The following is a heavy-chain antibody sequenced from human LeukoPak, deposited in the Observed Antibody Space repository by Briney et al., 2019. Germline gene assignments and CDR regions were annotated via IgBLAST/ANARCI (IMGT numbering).Heavy chain of an antibody. J-gene: IGHJ4*02. CDR1: GFSFSNYG. V-gene: IGHV3-30*02. CDR3: SKDQCSNTRCYGSPGY. CDR2: IRHDGSDQ. Sequence: GESLRLSCEASGFSFSNYGMHWVRQTPGKGLEWVALIRHDGSDQRYAESVKGRFIISRDNAKNTLYLQMNSLRPEDAGVFYLSKDQCSNTRCYGSPGYWGGGRLVTVSS. D-gene: IGHD2-2*01.